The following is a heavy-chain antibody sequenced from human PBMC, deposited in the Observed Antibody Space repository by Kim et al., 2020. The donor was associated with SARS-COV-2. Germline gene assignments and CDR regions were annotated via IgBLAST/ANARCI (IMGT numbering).Heavy chain of an antibody. CDR3: ARDGDRYSSGKDAVDI. CDR2: IKQGGSQK. Sequence: GGSLRLSCAASGFTFSSYWMTWVRQAPGQGLEWVANIKQGGSQKYYADSVRGRFTISRDNAKNSLYLQMNSLRAEDTAVYYCARDGDRYSSGKDAVDIWGQGTMVTVSS. J-gene: IGHJ3*02. D-gene: IGHD6-19*01. CDR1: GFTFSSYW. V-gene: IGHV3-7*01.